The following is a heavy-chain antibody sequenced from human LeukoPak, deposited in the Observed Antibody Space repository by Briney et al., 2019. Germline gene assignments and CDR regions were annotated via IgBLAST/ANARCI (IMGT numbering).Heavy chain of an antibody. CDR1: GYSISSGYY. V-gene: IGHV4-38-2*01. Sequence: PSETLSLTCAVSGYSISSGYYWGWIRQPPGKGLEWIGSIYHSGSTYYNPSLKSRVTISVDTSKNQFSLKLSSVTAADTAVYYCARVPITMVRGVIIGLQFDYWGQGTLVTVSS. J-gene: IGHJ4*02. CDR3: ARVPITMVRGVIIGLQFDY. D-gene: IGHD3-10*01. CDR2: IYHSGST.